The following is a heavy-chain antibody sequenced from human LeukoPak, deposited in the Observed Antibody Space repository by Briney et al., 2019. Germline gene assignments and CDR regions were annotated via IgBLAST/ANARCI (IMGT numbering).Heavy chain of an antibody. J-gene: IGHJ3*02. CDR3: ARDRLGDAFDI. D-gene: IGHD6-19*01. CDR1: GGSISSYY. CDR2: IYYSGST. V-gene: IGHV4-59*12. Sequence: SETLSLTCTVSGGSISSYYWSWIRQPPGKGLKWIGYIYYSGSTNYNPSLKSRVTISVDTSKNQFSLKLSSVTAADTAVYYCARDRLGDAFDIWGQGTMVTVSS.